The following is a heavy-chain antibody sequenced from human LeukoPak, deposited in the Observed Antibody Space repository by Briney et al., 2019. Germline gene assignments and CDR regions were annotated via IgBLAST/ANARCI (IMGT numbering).Heavy chain of an antibody. Sequence: GGSLRLSCAASGFTFSSYAMSWVRQAPGKGLEWVSGISGSGGSTYYADSVKGRLTISRDNSKNTLYLQMNNLRAEDTAVYYCARGQWELLFDYWGQGTLVTVSS. J-gene: IGHJ4*02. CDR1: GFTFSSYA. D-gene: IGHD1-26*01. CDR2: ISGSGGST. CDR3: ARGQWELLFDY. V-gene: IGHV3-23*01.